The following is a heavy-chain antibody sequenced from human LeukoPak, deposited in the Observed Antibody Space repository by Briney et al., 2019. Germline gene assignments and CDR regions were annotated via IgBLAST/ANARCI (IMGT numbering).Heavy chain of an antibody. CDR2: IRYDGSNK. CDR1: GFTFSSYG. CDR3: AKDDGYCSSTSCYRSALDAFDI. Sequence: PGGSLRLSCAASGFTFSSYGMHWVRQAPGKGLEWVAFIRYDGSNKYYADSVKGRFTISRDNSKNTLYLQMNSLRAEDTAVYYCAKDDGYCSSTSCYRSALDAFDIWGQGTMVTVSS. V-gene: IGHV3-30*02. J-gene: IGHJ3*02. D-gene: IGHD2-2*02.